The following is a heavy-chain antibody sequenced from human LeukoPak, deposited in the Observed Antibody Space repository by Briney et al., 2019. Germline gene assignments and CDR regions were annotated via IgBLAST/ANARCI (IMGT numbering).Heavy chain of an antibody. CDR3: ARASLKYYYYYYMDV. CDR2: ISSSGSTI. CDR1: GFTFSSHG. Sequence: GGTLRLSCAASGFTFSSHGMNWVRQAPGKGLEWVSYISSSGSTIYYADSVKGRFTISRDNAKNSLYLQMNSLRAEDTAVYYCARASLKYYYYYYMDVWGKGTTVTISS. J-gene: IGHJ6*03. V-gene: IGHV3-48*03.